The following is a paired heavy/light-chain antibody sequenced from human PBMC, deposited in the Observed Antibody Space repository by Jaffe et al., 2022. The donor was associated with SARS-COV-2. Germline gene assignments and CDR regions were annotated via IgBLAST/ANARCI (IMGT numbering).Heavy chain of an antibody. CDR3: ATCDIGSYFQN. CDR2: IYHSGST. Sequence: QVQLQESGPGLVKPSGTLSLTCAVPVASISGNYWWSWVRQPPGKGLEWIGEIYHSGSTHYNPSLKSRVTISVDNSKNQFSLKLSSVTAADTAVYYCATCDIGSYFQNWGQGILVAVSS. J-gene: IGHJ1*01. D-gene: IGHD2-15*01. V-gene: IGHV4-4*02. CDR1: VASISGNYW.
Light chain of an antibody. CDR1: QDISNL. Sequence: DIQMTQSPSSLSASVGDRVTITCRASQDISNLLAWYQQKPEKAPKSLIYEASSLQSGVPSRFSGSGSGTDFTLTISSLQPEDFATYYCQQYRSYPLTLGGGTKVEIK. J-gene: IGKJ4*01. CDR3: QQYRSYPLT. V-gene: IGKV1D-16*01. CDR2: EAS.